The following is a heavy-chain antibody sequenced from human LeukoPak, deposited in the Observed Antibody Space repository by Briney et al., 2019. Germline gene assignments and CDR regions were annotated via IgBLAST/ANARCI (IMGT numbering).Heavy chain of an antibody. V-gene: IGHV3-7*04. CDR3: TRDRAYKTFDY. CDR1: GFTFSSSW. D-gene: IGHD3-16*01. CDR2: IRPDGSEA. J-gene: IGHJ4*02. Sequence: PGGSLRLSCAASGFTFSSSWMTWVRQAPGKGLEGVAVIRPDGSEAAYVDSVIDRFTISRDNAKNSLFLQMISLRVEDTAVYYCTRDRAYKTFDYWGQGALVTVSS.